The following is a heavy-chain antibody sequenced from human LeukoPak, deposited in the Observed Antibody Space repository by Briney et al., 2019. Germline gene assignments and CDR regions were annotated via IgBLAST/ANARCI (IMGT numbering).Heavy chain of an antibody. D-gene: IGHD1-7*01. CDR3: ARVGITGTTIDF. CDR1: VGSISSSSYY. Sequence: SETLSLTCSVSVGSISSSSYYWGWVRQPPGKGLEWIVSIEYNGSTYYNPSHKTRLTISVETSKNQSCGERSSVTAADTAVYYWARVGITGTTIDFWGQGTLVTVSS. V-gene: IGHV4-39*01. CDR2: IEYNGST. J-gene: IGHJ4*02.